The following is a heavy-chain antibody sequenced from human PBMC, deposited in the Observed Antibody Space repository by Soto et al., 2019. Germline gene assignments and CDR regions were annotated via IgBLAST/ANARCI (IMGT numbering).Heavy chain of an antibody. CDR2: ISPYNGNT. Sequence: ASVKVSCKASGYTFTSYGITWVLQAPGQGLEWMGWISPYNGNTNYAQKLQGRVTMTTDTSTSTAYMELRSLRYDDTAVYYCAREWDYYASRTYSNWFDPWGQGTLVTVSS. J-gene: IGHJ5*02. V-gene: IGHV1-18*01. D-gene: IGHD3-10*01. CDR3: AREWDYYASRTYSNWFDP. CDR1: GYTFTSYG.